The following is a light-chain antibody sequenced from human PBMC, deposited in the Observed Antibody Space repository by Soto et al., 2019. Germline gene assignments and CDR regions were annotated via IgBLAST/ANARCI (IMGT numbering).Light chain of an antibody. J-gene: IGLJ2*01. CDR1: ISDVGGYDY. CDR3: SSYTNTNTRV. V-gene: IGLV2-14*03. Sequence: QSALTQPASVSGSPGQSITISCTGTISDVGGYDYVSWYQHHPGKVPKLILYDVSNRPSGISDRFSGSKSGNTASLTISDLQADDEADYSCSSYTNTNTRVFGGGTKLTVL. CDR2: DVS.